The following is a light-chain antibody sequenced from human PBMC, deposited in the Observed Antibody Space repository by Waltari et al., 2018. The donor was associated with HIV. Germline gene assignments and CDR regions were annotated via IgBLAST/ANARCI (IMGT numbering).Light chain of an antibody. V-gene: IGKV3-20*01. Sequence: MVLTQSPGTLSLSPGDRAILSCRASQRVSANFLGWYQQRPGQAPRVLVYGASRRATSTPARFSCGGSGTDFTLTINRLQPEDFAVYYCRQCATSPWTFGQGTTV. CDR1: QRVSANF. CDR2: GAS. CDR3: RQCATSPWT. J-gene: IGKJ1*01.